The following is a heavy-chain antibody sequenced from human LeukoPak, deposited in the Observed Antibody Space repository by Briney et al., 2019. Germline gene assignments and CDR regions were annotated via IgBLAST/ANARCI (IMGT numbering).Heavy chain of an antibody. CDR1: GGSFSGYY. D-gene: IGHD6-19*01. Sequence: SETLSLTCAVYGGSFSGYYWSWIRQPPGKGLEWIGYIYYSGSTNYNPSLKSRVTISVDTSKNQFSLKLSSVTAADTAMYYCARRRYSSGSDYWGQGTLVTVSS. CDR3: ARRRYSSGSDY. V-gene: IGHV4-59*08. J-gene: IGHJ4*02. CDR2: IYYSGST.